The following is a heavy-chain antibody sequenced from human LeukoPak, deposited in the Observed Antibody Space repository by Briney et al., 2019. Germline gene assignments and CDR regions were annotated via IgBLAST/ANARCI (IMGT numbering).Heavy chain of an antibody. Sequence: GGSLRLSCAASGFTFCSYGMHWVRQAPGKGLEWVAFIRYDGSNKYYADSVKGRFTISRDNSKNTLYLQMNSLRAEDTAVYYCAKVARPYSGYDAFDIWGQGTMVTVSS. D-gene: IGHD5-12*01. CDR1: GFTFCSYG. J-gene: IGHJ3*02. V-gene: IGHV3-30*02. CDR3: AKVARPYSGYDAFDI. CDR2: IRYDGSNK.